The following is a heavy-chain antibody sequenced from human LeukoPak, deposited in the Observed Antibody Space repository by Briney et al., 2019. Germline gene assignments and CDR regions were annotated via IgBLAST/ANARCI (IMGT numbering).Heavy chain of an antibody. Sequence: GESLKISCNGSGESFTTYWIGWARQLHGKGLEWMALIYPAVSDTRYNPSLQGQVTISVDKSINTAYLQWSSRKASDTAMYYCVIQVYFGLDVCGEGITFTVS. CDR1: GESFTTYW. V-gene: IGHV5-51*01. CDR3: VIQVYFGLDV. CDR2: IYPAVSDT. D-gene: IGHD2-8*01. J-gene: IGHJ6*02.